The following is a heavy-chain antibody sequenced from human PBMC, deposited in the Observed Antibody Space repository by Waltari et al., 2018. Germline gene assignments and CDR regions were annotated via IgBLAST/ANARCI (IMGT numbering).Heavy chain of an antibody. J-gene: IGHJ5*02. CDR3: ARSYNWNDVGSTPPTNWFDP. CDR2: IYYNGST. CDR1: GGSISSSSYY. V-gene: IGHV4-39*01. D-gene: IGHD1-1*01. Sequence: QLQLQESGPGLVKPSETLSLTCTVSGGSISSSSYYWGWIRQPPGKGLEWIGSIYYNGSTYNNPSLKSRVTRSVDTSKNQFSLKLSSVTAADTAVYYCARSYNWNDVGSTPPTNWFDPWGQGTLVTVSS.